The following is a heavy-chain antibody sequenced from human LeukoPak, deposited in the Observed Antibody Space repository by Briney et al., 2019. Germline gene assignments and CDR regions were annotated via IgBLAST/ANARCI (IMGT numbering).Heavy chain of an antibody. CDR3: ARVEGYGDYDYYYGMDV. Sequence: PGGSLRLSCAASGFTFDDYAMHWVRQAPGKGLEWVSGISWNSGSIGYAYSVKGRFTISRDNAKNSLYLQMNSLRAEDTAVYYCARVEGYGDYDYYYGMDVWGQGTTVTVSS. CDR2: ISWNSGSI. J-gene: IGHJ6*02. D-gene: IGHD4-17*01. CDR1: GFTFDDYA. V-gene: IGHV3-9*01.